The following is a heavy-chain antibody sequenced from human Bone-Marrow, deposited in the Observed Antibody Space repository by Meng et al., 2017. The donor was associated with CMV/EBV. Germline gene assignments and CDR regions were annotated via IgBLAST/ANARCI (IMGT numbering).Heavy chain of an antibody. J-gene: IGHJ5*02. CDR1: GGSFSGYY. CDR2: INHSGST. D-gene: IGHD2-2*01. Sequence: SETLSLTCAVYGGSFSGYYWSWIRQPPEKGLEWIGEINHSGSTNYNPSPKSRVTISVDTSKNQFSLKLSSVTAADTAVYYCASIVVVPAVPDYRHFDPWGQRTLVTVSS. CDR3: ASIVVVPAVPDYRHFDP. V-gene: IGHV4-34*01.